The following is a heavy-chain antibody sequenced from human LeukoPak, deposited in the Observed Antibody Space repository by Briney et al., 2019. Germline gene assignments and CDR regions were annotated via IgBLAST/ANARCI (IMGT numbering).Heavy chain of an antibody. CDR2: IYYSGST. J-gene: IGHJ3*02. D-gene: IGHD3-22*01. CDR1: GGSISSYY. CDR3: ARTATYDSSGYEAFDI. Sequence: PSETLSLTCTVSGGSISSYYWGWIRQPPGKGLEWIGSIYYSGSTYYNPSLKSRVTISVDTSKNQFSLKLSSMTAADTAVYYCARTATYDSSGYEAFDIWGQGTMVTVSS. V-gene: IGHV4-39*01.